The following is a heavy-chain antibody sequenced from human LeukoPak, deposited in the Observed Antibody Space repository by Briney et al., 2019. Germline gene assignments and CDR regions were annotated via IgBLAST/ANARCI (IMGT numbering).Heavy chain of an antibody. D-gene: IGHD5-12*01. CDR3: AKSPVDIVATPFDY. J-gene: IGHJ4*02. V-gene: IGHV3-23*01. CDR1: GFTFSSYG. CDR2: ISGSGGST. Sequence: PGGSLRLSCAASGFTFSSYGMHWVRQAPGKGLEWVSAISGSGGSTYYADSVKGRFTISRDNSKNTLYLQMNSLRAEDTAVYYCAKSPVDIVATPFDYWGQGTLVTVSA.